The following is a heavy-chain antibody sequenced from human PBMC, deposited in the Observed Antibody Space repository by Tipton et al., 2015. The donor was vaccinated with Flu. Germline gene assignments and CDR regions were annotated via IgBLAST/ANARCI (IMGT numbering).Heavy chain of an antibody. CDR1: GYNFASQW. J-gene: IGHJ2*01. Sequence: VQLVQSGAEVRRPGESLRISCRGSGYNFASQWIGWVRQMPGKGLEWVGIMYPGASDSHIRYSPSFQGQVTISGDSTTAYLQLTSLKASDTAIYYCVRYDSSGGNFRSYWYFDLWGRGTLVTVSS. CDR3: VRYDSSGGNFRSYWYFDL. V-gene: IGHV5-51*03. CDR2: MYPGASDSHI. D-gene: IGHD4-23*01.